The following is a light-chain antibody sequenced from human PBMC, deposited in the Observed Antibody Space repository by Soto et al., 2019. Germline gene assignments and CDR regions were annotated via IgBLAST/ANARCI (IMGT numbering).Light chain of an antibody. CDR1: SSDIGVYNY. CDR2: EVN. Sequence: QPALTQPASVSGSPGQSITFSCTGTSSDIGVYNYVSWYQQHPGKAPKLMIYEVNNRPSGVSNRFSGSKSGNTASLTISGLQAEDEADYYCSSYTTSNTYVFGTGTKVTV. CDR3: SSYTTSNTYV. V-gene: IGLV2-14*01. J-gene: IGLJ1*01.